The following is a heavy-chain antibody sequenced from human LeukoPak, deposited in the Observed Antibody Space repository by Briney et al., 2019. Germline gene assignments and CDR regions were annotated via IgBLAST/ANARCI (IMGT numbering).Heavy chain of an antibody. Sequence: GGSLRLSCAGSGFSFNNYAMSWVRQAPGKGLEWVSGFATIDDIIHYVDSVKGRFTISRDNSKNMLYLQMNSLRAEDTAVYYCAKGFHSGSFNELDYWGQGTLVTVSS. D-gene: IGHD1-26*01. V-gene: IGHV3-23*05. CDR3: AKGFHSGSFNELDY. J-gene: IGHJ4*02. CDR1: GFSFNNYA. CDR2: FATIDDII.